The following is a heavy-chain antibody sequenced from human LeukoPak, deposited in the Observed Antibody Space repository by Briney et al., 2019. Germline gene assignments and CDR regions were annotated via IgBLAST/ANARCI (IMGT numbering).Heavy chain of an antibody. CDR1: GITFSTIG. CDR2: ISKSGANT. V-gene: IGHV3-23*01. D-gene: IGHD2-21*01. Sequence: QPVGSLRLSCAVSGITFSTIGVSWVRLAPGKGVEWVSSISKSGANTYYADSVKGRFTISRDNSKDTLYLQLNSLRAEDTAVYYCANVVGGYWGQGTLVTVSS. CDR3: ANVVGGY. J-gene: IGHJ4*02.